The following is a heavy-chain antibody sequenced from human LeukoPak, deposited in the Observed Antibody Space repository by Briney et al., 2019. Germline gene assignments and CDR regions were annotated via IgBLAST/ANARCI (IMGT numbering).Heavy chain of an antibody. D-gene: IGHD6-6*01. V-gene: IGHV4-39*01. Sequence: PSETLSLTCTVSGGSISSSSYYWGWIHQPPGTGLEWIGSIYYSGSTYYNPSLKSRVTISVDTSKNQFSLKLSSVTAADTAVYYCARSASPRIAAAYYWGQGTLVTVSS. CDR3: ARSASPRIAAAYY. CDR1: GGSISSSSYY. J-gene: IGHJ4*02. CDR2: IYYSGST.